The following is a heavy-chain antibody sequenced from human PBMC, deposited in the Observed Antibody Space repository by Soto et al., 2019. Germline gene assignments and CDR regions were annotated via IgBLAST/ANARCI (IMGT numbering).Heavy chain of an antibody. CDR2: IWYDGSNK. CDR1: GFTFSSYG. Sequence: GGSLRLSCAASGFTFSSYGMHWVRQAPGKGLEWVAVIWYDGSNKCYADSVKGRFTISRDNSKNTLYLQMNSLRAEDTAVYYCARDSSSSSLDYWGQGTLVTVSS. CDR3: ARDSSSSSLDY. V-gene: IGHV3-33*01. J-gene: IGHJ4*02. D-gene: IGHD6-6*01.